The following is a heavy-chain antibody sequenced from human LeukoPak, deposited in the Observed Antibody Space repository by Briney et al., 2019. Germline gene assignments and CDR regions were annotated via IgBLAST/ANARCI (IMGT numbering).Heavy chain of an antibody. CDR1: GFTFSSYE. J-gene: IGHJ4*02. Sequence: TGGSLRLSCAASGFTFSSYEMNWVRQAPGKGLEWVSYISSSGSTIYYAGSVKGRFTISRDNAKISLYLQMNSLRAEGTTVYYYARPGYSSGWTFDYWGQGTLVTVSS. V-gene: IGHV3-48*03. CDR2: ISSSGSTI. CDR3: ARPGYSSGWTFDY. D-gene: IGHD6-19*01.